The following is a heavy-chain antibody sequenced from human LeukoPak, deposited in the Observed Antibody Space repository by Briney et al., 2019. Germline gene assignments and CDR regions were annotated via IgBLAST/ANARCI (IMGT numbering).Heavy chain of an antibody. Sequence: GGSLRLSCAASGFTFSSYEMNWVRQAPGKGLEWVSYISSSGSTIYYADSVKGRFTISRDNAKNSLYLRMNSLRAEDTAVYYCAREGPYCSGGSCYPPYFDYWGQGTLVTVSS. CDR2: ISSSGSTI. V-gene: IGHV3-48*03. D-gene: IGHD2-15*01. CDR1: GFTFSSYE. CDR3: AREGPYCSGGSCYPPYFDY. J-gene: IGHJ4*02.